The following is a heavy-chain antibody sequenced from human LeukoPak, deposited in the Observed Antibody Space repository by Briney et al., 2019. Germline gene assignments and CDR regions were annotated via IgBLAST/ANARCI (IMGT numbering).Heavy chain of an antibody. Sequence: PGGSLRLSCAASGFTFSSYSMNWLRQAPGKGLEWVGRIRNKANSYTTDYAASVKGRFTISRDDSMNSLYLQMNSMKTEDTAVYYCGRVRGEENWGQGTLVTVSS. CDR3: GRVRGEEN. D-gene: IGHD3-10*01. J-gene: IGHJ4*02. CDR2: IRNKANSYTT. V-gene: IGHV3-72*01. CDR1: GFTFSSYS.